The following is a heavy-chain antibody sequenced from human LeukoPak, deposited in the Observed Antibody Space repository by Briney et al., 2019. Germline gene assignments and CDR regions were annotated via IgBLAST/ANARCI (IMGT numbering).Heavy chain of an antibody. CDR2: INYSGST. CDR1: GGSISSSSYY. J-gene: IGHJ4*02. CDR3: ARHAEAGTTSCPLDY. V-gene: IGHV4-39*01. Sequence: KPSETLSLTCTVSGGSISSSSYYWGWIRQPPGKGLEWIGSINYSGSTYHNPSLKSRVTISVDTSKNQFSLKVRPVTAADTAAYYCARHAEAGTTSCPLDYWGQGTLVTVSS. D-gene: IGHD2-2*01.